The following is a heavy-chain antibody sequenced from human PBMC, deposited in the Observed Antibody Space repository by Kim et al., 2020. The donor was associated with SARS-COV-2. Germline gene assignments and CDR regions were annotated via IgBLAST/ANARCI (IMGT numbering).Heavy chain of an antibody. D-gene: IGHD3-10*01. CDR1: GYTFTSYG. CDR3: ARVRVYGSGSLSFDY. J-gene: IGHJ4*02. V-gene: IGHV1-18*01. CDR2: ISAYNGNT. Sequence: ASVKVSCKASGYTFTSYGISWVRQAPGQGLEWMGWISAYNGNTNYAQKLQGRVTMTTDTSTSTAYMELRSLRSDDTAVYYCARVRVYGSGSLSFDYWGQGTLVTVSS.